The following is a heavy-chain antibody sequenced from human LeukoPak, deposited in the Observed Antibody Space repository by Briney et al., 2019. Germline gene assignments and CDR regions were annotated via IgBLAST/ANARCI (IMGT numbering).Heavy chain of an antibody. D-gene: IGHD2-21*01. CDR1: GFSFSESW. CDR3: ARAYY. V-gene: IGHV3-7*01. CDR2: IEPDGNDK. J-gene: IGHJ4*02. Sequence: PGGSLRLSCAASGFSFSESWMSWVRQAPGKGPEGVANIEPDGNDKGYVDSVKGRFTISRDNANNSLSLEMNSLRVEDTAVYYCARAYYWDQGILVTVSS.